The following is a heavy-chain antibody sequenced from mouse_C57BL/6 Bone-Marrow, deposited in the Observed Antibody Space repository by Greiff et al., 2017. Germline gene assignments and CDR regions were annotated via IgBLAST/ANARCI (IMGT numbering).Heavy chain of an antibody. V-gene: IGHV1-81*01. D-gene: IGHD1-2*01. Sequence: QVQLKESGAELARPGASVKLSCKASGYTFTSYGISWVKQRTGQGLEWIGEIYPRSGNTYYNEKFKGKATLTADKSSSTAYMELRSLTSEDSAVYFCARLTLRLDCWGQGTTLTVSS. J-gene: IGHJ2*01. CDR3: ARLTLRLDC. CDR2: IYPRSGNT. CDR1: GYTFTSYG.